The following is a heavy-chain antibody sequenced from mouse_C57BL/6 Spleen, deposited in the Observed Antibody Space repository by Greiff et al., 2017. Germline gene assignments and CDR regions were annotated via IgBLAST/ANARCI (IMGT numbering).Heavy chain of an antibody. CDR3: ARSKLGRLDY. J-gene: IGHJ2*01. CDR1: GYAFTNYL. D-gene: IGHD4-1*01. Sequence: VKLMEPGAELVRPGTSVKVSCKASGYAFTNYLIEWVKQRPGQGLEWIGVINPGSGGTNYNEKFKGKATLTADKSSSTAYMQLSSLTSEDSAVYFCARSKLGRLDYWGQGTTLTVSS. V-gene: IGHV1-54*01. CDR2: INPGSGGT.